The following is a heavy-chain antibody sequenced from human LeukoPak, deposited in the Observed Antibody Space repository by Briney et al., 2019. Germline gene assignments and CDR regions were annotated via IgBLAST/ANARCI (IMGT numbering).Heavy chain of an antibody. J-gene: IGHJ6*03. Sequence: SETLSLTCAVYGGSFSDSYWSWIRQSPGKGLEWIGEINHGGSTNYNPSLKSRVTISLHTSKNQFSLKLNSVTAADTAVYYCARLLPGVRGVTLGYYMDVWGKGTTVTISS. D-gene: IGHD3-10*01. CDR2: INHGGST. V-gene: IGHV4-34*01. CDR1: GGSFSDSY. CDR3: ARLLPGVRGVTLGYYMDV.